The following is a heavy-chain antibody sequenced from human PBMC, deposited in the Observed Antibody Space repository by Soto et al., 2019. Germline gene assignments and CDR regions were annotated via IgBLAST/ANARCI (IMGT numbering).Heavy chain of an antibody. J-gene: IGHJ6*02. CDR2: ISWNSGSI. CDR3: AKTEHMDV. Sequence: GGSLRLSCAASGFTFDDYAIHWVRQAPGKGLEWVSGISWNSGSIGYADSVKGRFTISRDNAKNSLYLQMNSLRAEDTALYYCAKTEHMDVWGQGTTVTVSS. CDR1: GFTFDDYA. V-gene: IGHV3-9*01.